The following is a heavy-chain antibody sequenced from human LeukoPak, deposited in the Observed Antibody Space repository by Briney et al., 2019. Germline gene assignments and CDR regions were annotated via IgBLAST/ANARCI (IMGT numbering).Heavy chain of an antibody. J-gene: IGHJ4*02. V-gene: IGHV3-33*01. CDR3: TRSGGFSYIEGLDH. Sequence: PGGSLRLSCAASGFTFSSYGMHWVRQAPGKGLEWVAVIWYDGSNKYYADSVKGRFTISRDNSKNTLYLQMNSLRADDMGVYYCTRSGGFSYIEGLDHWGQGTLVTVSS. D-gene: IGHD5-18*01. CDR1: GFTFSSYG. CDR2: IWYDGSNK.